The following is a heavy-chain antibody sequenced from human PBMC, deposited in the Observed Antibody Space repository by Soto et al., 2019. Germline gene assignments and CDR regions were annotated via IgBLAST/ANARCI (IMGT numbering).Heavy chain of an antibody. CDR2: VYYTGST. J-gene: IGHJ4*02. CDR3: ARSVAVPGAHIDY. Sequence: SATLSLTCSVSGGSISGSYWSLIQQSPGKGLEWLGYVYYTGSTNYSPSLRSRVSISVDTSKNEFSLRLSSVTAADTAVYFCARSVAVPGAHIDYWGQGTQVTVSS. CDR1: GGSISGSY. D-gene: IGHD6-19*01. V-gene: IGHV4-59*01.